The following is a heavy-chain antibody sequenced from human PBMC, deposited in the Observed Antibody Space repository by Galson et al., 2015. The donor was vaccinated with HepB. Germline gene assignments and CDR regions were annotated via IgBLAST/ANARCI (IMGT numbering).Heavy chain of an antibody. D-gene: IGHD5-18*01. CDR3: ARRPLAAMAHFDY. J-gene: IGHJ4*02. CDR2: IYYSGGT. V-gene: IGHV4-39*01. Sequence: LSLTCTVSGGSISSSSYYWGWIRQPPGKGLEWIGSIYYSGGTYYNPSLKSRVTISVDTSKNQFSLKLSSVTAADTAVYYCARRPLAAMAHFDYWGQGTLVTVSS. CDR1: GGSISSSSYY.